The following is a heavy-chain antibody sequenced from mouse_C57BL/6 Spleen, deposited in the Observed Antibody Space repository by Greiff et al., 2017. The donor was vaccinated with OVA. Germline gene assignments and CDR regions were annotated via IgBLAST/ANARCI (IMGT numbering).Heavy chain of an antibody. Sequence: QVQLQQPGAELVRPGSSVKLSCKASGYTFTSYWMDWVKQRPGQGLEWIGNIYPSDSETHYNQKFKDKATVTVDKSSSTAYMQLSSLTSEDSAVYYCARGTAQAPFAYWGQGTLVTVSA. J-gene: IGHJ3*01. CDR3: ARGTAQAPFAY. CDR2: IYPSDSET. CDR1: GYTFTSYW. D-gene: IGHD3-2*02. V-gene: IGHV1-61*01.